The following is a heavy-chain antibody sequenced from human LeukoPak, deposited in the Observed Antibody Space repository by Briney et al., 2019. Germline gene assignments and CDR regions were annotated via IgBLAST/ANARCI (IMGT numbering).Heavy chain of an antibody. CDR2: IYYSGST. J-gene: IGHJ5*02. D-gene: IGHD1-7*01. V-gene: IGHV4-39*07. CDR3: ARDSSRYNWNYFAWFDP. CDR1: GGSISSSSYY. Sequence: SETLSLTCTVSGGSISSSSYYWGWIRQPPGKGLEWIGSIYYSGSTYYNPSLKGRVTISVDTSKNQFSLKLSSVTAADTAVYYCARDSSRYNWNYFAWFDPWGQGTLVTVSS.